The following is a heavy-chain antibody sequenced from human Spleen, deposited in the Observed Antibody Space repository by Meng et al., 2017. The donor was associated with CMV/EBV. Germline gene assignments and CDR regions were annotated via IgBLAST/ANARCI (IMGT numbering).Heavy chain of an antibody. D-gene: IGHD3-3*01. CDR2: ISYDGSNK. CDR3: ARDTRRFLEWLIPHDAFDI. V-gene: IGHV3-30-3*01. J-gene: IGHJ3*02. CDR1: GFTFSSYA. Sequence: GGSLRLSCAASGFTFSSYAMHWVRQAPGKGLEWVAVISYDGSNKYYADSVKGRFTISRDNSKNTLYLQMNSLRAEDTAVYYRARDTRRFLEWLIPHDAFDIWGQGTMVTVSS.